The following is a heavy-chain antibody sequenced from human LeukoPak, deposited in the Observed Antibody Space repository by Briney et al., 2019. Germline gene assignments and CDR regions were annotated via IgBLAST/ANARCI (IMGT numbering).Heavy chain of an antibody. Sequence: GESLKISCKGSGYSFTSYWIGWVRQMPGKGLEWMGIIYPGDSDTRYSPPFQGQVTISADKSISTAYLQWSSLKASDTAIYFCARHWDYGDYVGYYYGMDVWGQGTTVTVSS. CDR1: GYSFTSYW. J-gene: IGHJ6*02. D-gene: IGHD4-17*01. V-gene: IGHV5-51*01. CDR2: IYPGDSDT. CDR3: ARHWDYGDYVGYYYGMDV.